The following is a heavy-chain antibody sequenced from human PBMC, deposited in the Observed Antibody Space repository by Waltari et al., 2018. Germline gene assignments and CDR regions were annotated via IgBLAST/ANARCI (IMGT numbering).Heavy chain of an antibody. CDR3: AKDNWYYDILTGYPGWFDP. CDR2: ISGSAGST. V-gene: IGHV3-23*04. D-gene: IGHD3-9*01. Sequence: EVQLVESGGGLVQPGGSLRLSCAASGFTFSSYAMSWVRQAPGKGLEWVSAISGSAGSTYYADSVKGRFTISRDNSKNTLYLQMNSLRAEDTAVYYCAKDNWYYDILTGYPGWFDPWGQGTLVTVSS. J-gene: IGHJ5*02. CDR1: GFTFSSYA.